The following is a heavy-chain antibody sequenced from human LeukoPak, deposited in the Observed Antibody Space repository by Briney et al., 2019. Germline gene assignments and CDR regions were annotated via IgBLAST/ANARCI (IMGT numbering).Heavy chain of an antibody. D-gene: IGHD3-3*01. CDR3: ASLYRGIFGVVINLSYYYYMDV. CDR2: IYYSGST. V-gene: IGHV4-39*01. Sequence: SETLSLTCTVSGGSISSSSYYWGWIRQPPGKGLEWIGSIYYSGSTCYNPSLKSRVTISVDTSKNQFSLKLSSVTAADTAVYYCASLYRGIFGVVINLSYYYYMDVWGKGTTVTVSS. CDR1: GGSISSSSYY. J-gene: IGHJ6*03.